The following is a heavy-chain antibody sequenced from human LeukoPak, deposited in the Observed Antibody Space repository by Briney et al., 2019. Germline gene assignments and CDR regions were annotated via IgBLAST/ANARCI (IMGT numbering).Heavy chain of an antibody. D-gene: IGHD2-15*01. CDR1: GGSISSSSYY. CDR3: ARRGYCSGGSCYSFDY. CDR2: IYYSGST. Sequence: PSETLSLTCTVSGGSISSSSYYWSWIRQPPGKGLEWIGYIYYSGSTNYNPSLKSRVTISVDTSKNQFSLKLSSVTAADTAVYYCARRGYCSGGSCYSFDYWGQGTLVTVSS. J-gene: IGHJ4*02. V-gene: IGHV4-61*05.